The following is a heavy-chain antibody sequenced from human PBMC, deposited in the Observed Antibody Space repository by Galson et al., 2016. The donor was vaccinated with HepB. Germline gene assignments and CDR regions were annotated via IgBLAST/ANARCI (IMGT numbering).Heavy chain of an antibody. D-gene: IGHD6-13*01. Sequence: SLRLSCAASGFTFSSYAMNWVRQAPGKGLEWVSVISGSSGNTYYADSVKGRFTISRDNSKNTLYLQMNSLRAEDTALYYCAAAAKWGGSRPDYWGQGTLVTVPS. V-gene: IGHV3-23*01. CDR2: ISGSSGNT. J-gene: IGHJ4*02. CDR3: AAAAKWGGSRPDY. CDR1: GFTFSSYA.